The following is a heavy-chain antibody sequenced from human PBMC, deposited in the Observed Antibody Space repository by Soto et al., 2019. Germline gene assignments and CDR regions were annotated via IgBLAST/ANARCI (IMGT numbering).Heavy chain of an antibody. CDR2: ISGSGGSP. Sequence: PGGSLRLSCAASGFTFSNYAMNWVRQAPGKGLEWVSTISGSGGSPYYADSVKGRFTISRDNSKNTLYLQMNSLRAEDTAVYYCGSTGDCSGGSCCCYDYWGQGTLVTVSS. D-gene: IGHD2-15*01. CDR1: GFTFSNYA. V-gene: IGHV3-23*01. J-gene: IGHJ4*02. CDR3: GSTGDCSGGSCCCYDY.